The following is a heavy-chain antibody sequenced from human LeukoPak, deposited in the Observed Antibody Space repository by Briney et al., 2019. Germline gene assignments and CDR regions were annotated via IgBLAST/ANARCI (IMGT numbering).Heavy chain of an antibody. CDR2: ISSSGSTI. CDR1: GFTFSSYE. Sequence: PGGSLRLSCAASGFTFSSYEMNWVRQAPGKGLEWVPYISSSGSTIYYADSVKGRFTISRDNAKNSLYLQMNSLRAEDTAVYYCARQNRAYYYDSSGYPSEVFDYWGQGTLVTVSS. J-gene: IGHJ4*02. V-gene: IGHV3-48*03. CDR3: ARQNRAYYYDSSGYPSEVFDY. D-gene: IGHD3-22*01.